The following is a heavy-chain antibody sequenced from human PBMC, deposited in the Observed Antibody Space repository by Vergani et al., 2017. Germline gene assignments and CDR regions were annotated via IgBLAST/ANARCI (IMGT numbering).Heavy chain of an antibody. V-gene: IGHV1-18*04. CDR2: ISAYNGNT. CDR1: GYTFTSYG. CDR3: ERDKYSSSWAPFDY. Sequence: QVQLVQSGAEVKKPGASVKVSCKASGYTFTSYGISWVRQAPGQGLVWMGWISAYNGNTNYAQKLKGRVTMTTDTSASTAYMELRSLRSDDTAVYYCERDKYSSSWAPFDYWGQGTLVTVSS. D-gene: IGHD6-13*01. J-gene: IGHJ4*02.